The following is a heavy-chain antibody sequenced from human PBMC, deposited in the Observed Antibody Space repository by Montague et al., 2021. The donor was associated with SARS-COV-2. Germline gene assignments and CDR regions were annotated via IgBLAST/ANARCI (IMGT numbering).Heavy chain of an antibody. CDR2: ITSTGEYI. CDR1: GFIFSAYN. CDR3: VGDVDGDYRVFEY. V-gene: IGHV3-21*01. D-gene: IGHD3-3*01. Sequence: SLRLSCATSGFIFSAYNMHWVRQAPGKGLEWVSSITSTGEYIYYADSMKGRFTMSRDNSNNSLFLQLKSLRVEDTAVYYCVGDVDGDYRVFEYWGQGTLVTVSS. J-gene: IGHJ4*02.